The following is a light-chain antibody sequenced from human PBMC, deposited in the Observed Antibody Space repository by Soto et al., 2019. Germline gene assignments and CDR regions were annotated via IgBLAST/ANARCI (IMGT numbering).Light chain of an antibody. Sequence: QSVPTQPPSASGSPGQSVTISCTGTSSDVGGYNFVSWYQQHPGKAPQLIIYEVTKRPSGVPDRFSGSKSGNTASLTVSGLQTEDEADYYCSSYAASNNYVFGSGTKLTVL. CDR1: SSDVGGYNF. V-gene: IGLV2-8*01. CDR3: SSYAASNNYV. CDR2: EVT. J-gene: IGLJ1*01.